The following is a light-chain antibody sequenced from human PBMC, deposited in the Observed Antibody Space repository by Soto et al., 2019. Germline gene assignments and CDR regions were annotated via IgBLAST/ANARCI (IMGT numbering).Light chain of an antibody. CDR1: QSVRSS. CDR2: DAS. J-gene: IGKJ5*01. V-gene: IGKV3-11*01. Sequence: EIVLTQSPATLSVSPGERAILSCRASQSVRSSLAWYQQKPGQAPRLLIYDASNRATGIPARFSGSGSGTDFTLTISSLEPGDFAVYYCQQRSNWPLITFGQGTRLEIK. CDR3: QQRSNWPLIT.